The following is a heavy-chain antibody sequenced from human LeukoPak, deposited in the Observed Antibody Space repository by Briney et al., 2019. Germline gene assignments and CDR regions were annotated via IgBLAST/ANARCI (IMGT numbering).Heavy chain of an antibody. CDR2: IKSKTDGGTT. CDR3: TTLIVATMGNYYYYGMDV. CDR1: GFTFSNAW. D-gene: IGHD5-12*01. Sequence: GGPLRLSCAASGFTFSNAWMSWLREAPGEGLEWVGRIKSKTDGGTTDYAAPVKGRFTISRDDSKNTLYLQMNSLKTEDTAVYYCTTLIVATMGNYYYYGMDVWGQGTTVTVSS. V-gene: IGHV3-15*01. J-gene: IGHJ6*02.